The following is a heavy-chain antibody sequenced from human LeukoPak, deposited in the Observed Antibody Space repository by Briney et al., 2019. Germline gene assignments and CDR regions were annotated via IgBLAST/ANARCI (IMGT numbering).Heavy chain of an antibody. Sequence: GGSQRLSCAASGFTFSSYAISWVRQAPGKGLEWVANIRQEGSEKYYVDSVKGRFTISRDNAKNSLSLQMNSLRAEDTAMYYCARGYCSGGSCYSKVLDVWGQGTTVTVCS. CDR3: ARGYCSGGSCYSKVLDV. CDR1: GFTFSSYA. J-gene: IGHJ6*02. D-gene: IGHD2-15*01. CDR2: IRQEGSEK. V-gene: IGHV3-7*05.